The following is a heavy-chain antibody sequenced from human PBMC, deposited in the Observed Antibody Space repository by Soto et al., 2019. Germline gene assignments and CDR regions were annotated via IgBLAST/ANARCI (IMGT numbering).Heavy chain of an antibody. V-gene: IGHV1-8*01. CDR3: ARAGGAGRRVSAEYFQH. CDR1: GYTFTSYD. Sequence: QVQLVQSGAEVKKPGASVKVSCKASGYTFTSYDINWVRQATGQGLEWMGWMNPNSGITGYAQKFQGRVTMTRNTSISTAYMELSSLRSEDTAVYYCARAGGAGRRVSAEYFQHWGQGTLVTVSS. CDR2: MNPNSGIT. D-gene: IGHD3-10*01. J-gene: IGHJ1*01.